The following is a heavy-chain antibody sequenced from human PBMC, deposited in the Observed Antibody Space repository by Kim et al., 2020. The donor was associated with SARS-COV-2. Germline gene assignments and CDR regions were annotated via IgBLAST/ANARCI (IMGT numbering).Heavy chain of an antibody. CDR3: AREGNWNYPDY. CDR1: GGTFSSYA. CDR2: IIPIFGNA. D-gene: IGHD1-20*01. V-gene: IGHV1-69*13. J-gene: IGHJ4*02. Sequence: SVKVSCKASGGTFSSYAISWVRQAPGQGPEWMGGIIPIFGNANYAQKFQGRVTITADESTSTAYMELSSLRSEDTAVYYCAREGNWNYPDYWGQGTLGTVSS.